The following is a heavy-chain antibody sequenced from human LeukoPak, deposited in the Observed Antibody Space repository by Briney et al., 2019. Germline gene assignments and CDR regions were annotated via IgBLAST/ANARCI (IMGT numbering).Heavy chain of an antibody. CDR3: ARDRWLQRFDY. D-gene: IGHD5-24*01. J-gene: IGHJ4*02. V-gene: IGHV3-48*01. CDR2: ISSSSTI. CDR1: GFTFSSYS. Sequence: GGSLRLSCAASGFTFSSYSMNWVRQAPGKGLEWVSYISSSSTIYYADSVKGRFTISRDNAKNSLYLQMNSLRAEDTAVYYCARDRWLQRFDYWGQGTLVTVSS.